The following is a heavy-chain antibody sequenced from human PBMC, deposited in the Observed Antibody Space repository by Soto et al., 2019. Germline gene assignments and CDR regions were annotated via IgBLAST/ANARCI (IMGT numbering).Heavy chain of an antibody. CDR1: GFTFSTYG. Sequence: EMQLVESGGGLVKPGGSLRLSCAASGFTFSTYGMNWVRQAPGKGLEWVSSISSGSEYIYYADSLKGRLTISRDNARNSRYLQLNRLRAEDTAGYYCATDGAAGSVMEVWGQGTTVTVSS. CDR2: ISSGSEYI. D-gene: IGHD6-13*01. V-gene: IGHV3-21*01. J-gene: IGHJ6*02. CDR3: ATDGAAGSVMEV.